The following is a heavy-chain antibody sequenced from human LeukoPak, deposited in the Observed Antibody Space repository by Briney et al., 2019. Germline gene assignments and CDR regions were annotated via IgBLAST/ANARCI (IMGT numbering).Heavy chain of an antibody. J-gene: IGHJ4*02. CDR3: AREGPRGGRGSADY. CDR2: INPNSGGT. D-gene: IGHD1-26*01. V-gene: IGHV1-2*02. Sequence: ASVKVSCKASGYTFTGYYMHWVRQDPGQGLEWMGWINPNSGGTNYAQKFQGRVTMTRDTSISTAYMELSRLRSDDTAVYYCAREGPRGGRGSADYWGQGTLVTVSS. CDR1: GYTFTGYY.